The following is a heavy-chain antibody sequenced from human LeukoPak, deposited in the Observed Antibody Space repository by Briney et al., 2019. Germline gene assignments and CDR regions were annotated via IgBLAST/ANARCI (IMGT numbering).Heavy chain of an antibody. Sequence: GGSLRLSCAATGFTFSSYAMNWVRQAPGKGLEGVSAITGSGGRTYYADSVKGRFTISRDNSKNTLYLQMNSLRAEDTAVYYCASLRESSRFDYWGQGTLVTVSS. V-gene: IGHV3-23*01. CDR2: ITGSGGRT. J-gene: IGHJ4*02. CDR1: GFTFSSYA. CDR3: ASLRESSRFDY. D-gene: IGHD5/OR15-5a*01.